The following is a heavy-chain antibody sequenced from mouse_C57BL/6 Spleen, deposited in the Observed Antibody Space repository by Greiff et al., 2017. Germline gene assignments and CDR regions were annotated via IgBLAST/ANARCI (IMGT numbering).Heavy chain of an antibody. CDR1: GYTFTSYW. J-gene: IGHJ3*01. Sequence: QVQLQQPGAELVRPGSSVKLSCKASGYTFTSYWMDWVKQRPGQGLEWIGNIYPSDSETHYNQKFKDKATLTVDKSSSTAYMQLSSLTSEDSAVYYCARHYYGSSYEAYWGQGTLVTVSA. D-gene: IGHD1-1*01. V-gene: IGHV1-61*01. CDR3: ARHYYGSSYEAY. CDR2: IYPSDSET.